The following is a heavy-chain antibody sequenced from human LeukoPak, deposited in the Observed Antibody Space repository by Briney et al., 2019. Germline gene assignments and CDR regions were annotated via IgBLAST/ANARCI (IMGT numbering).Heavy chain of an antibody. CDR2: IYPGDSDT. Sequence: GESLKISCKGSGYSFTSYWIGWVRQMPGKGLEWMGIIYPGDSDTRYSPSFQGQVTISADKSISTAYLQWSSLKASDTAMYYCASQSQGYCSGGSCYDAFDIWGQGTMVTVSS. V-gene: IGHV5-51*01. CDR1: GYSFTSYW. CDR3: ASQSQGYCSGGSCYDAFDI. J-gene: IGHJ3*02. D-gene: IGHD2-15*01.